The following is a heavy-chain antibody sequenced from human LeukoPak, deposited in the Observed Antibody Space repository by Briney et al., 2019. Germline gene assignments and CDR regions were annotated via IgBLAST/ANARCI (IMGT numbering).Heavy chain of an antibody. V-gene: IGHV1-2*02. Sequence: ASVTVSCKASGYTFTRYYMQWVRQAPGQALEWIGGVCANRVGTNYVQKFQGRVTMTRDTSLSTASMELSRVRSDDTAECYCAREGYSSGWSYYYYMDVWGKGTTVTVSS. D-gene: IGHD6-19*01. CDR3: AREGYSSGWSYYYYMDV. CDR1: GYTFTRYY. CDR2: VCANRVGT. J-gene: IGHJ6*03.